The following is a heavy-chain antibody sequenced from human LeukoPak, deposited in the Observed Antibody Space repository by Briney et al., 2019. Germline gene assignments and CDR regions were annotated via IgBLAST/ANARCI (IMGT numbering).Heavy chain of an antibody. V-gene: IGHV4-39*01. CDR1: GGSIRSSYYY. CDR2: IYDSGST. CDR3: AIIKYWFDP. D-gene: IGHD2/OR15-2a*01. Sequence: PSETLSLTCTVSGGSIRSSYYYWGWIRQPPGKGLGWIGSIYDSGSTYYNPSLKSRVTISVDTSKNQFSLKLSSVTAADTAVYYCAIIKYWFDPWGQGTLVTVSS. J-gene: IGHJ5*02.